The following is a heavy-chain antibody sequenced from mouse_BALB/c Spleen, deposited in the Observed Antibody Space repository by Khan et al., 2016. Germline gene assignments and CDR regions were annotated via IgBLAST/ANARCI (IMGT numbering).Heavy chain of an antibody. V-gene: IGHV5-17*02. J-gene: IGHJ3*01. CDR2: ISSGSSSI. CDR1: GFIFSTFG. CDR3: SRDERRLDRWFTY. Sequence: EVELVESGGGLVQPGGSRKLSCAASGFIFSTFGMHWVRQAPEKGLEWVAYISSGSSSIYYANTVKGRFTISRDNPKNTLFLQLTSLGSEVTAMYDGSRDERRLDRWFTYWGQGTLVTVAA. D-gene: IGHD3-3*01.